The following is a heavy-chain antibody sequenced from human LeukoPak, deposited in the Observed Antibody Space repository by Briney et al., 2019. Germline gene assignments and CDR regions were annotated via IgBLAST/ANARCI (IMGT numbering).Heavy chain of an antibody. D-gene: IGHD3-10*01. CDR2: IIPIFGTA. Sequence: SVKVSCKASGYTFTSYGISWVRQAPGQGLGWMGGIIPIFGTANYAQKFQGRVTITADKSTSTAYMELSSLRSEDTAVYYCARGGNYYGSGSYFYGWFDPWGQGALVTVSS. V-gene: IGHV1-69*06. CDR3: ARGGNYYGSGSYFYGWFDP. J-gene: IGHJ5*02. CDR1: GYTFTSYG.